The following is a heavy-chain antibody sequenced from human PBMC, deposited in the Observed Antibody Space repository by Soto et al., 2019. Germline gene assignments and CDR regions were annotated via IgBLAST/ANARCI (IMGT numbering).Heavy chain of an antibody. V-gene: IGHV3-23*01. J-gene: IGHJ6*02. CDR2: ISGSGGST. CDR1: GFTFSSYA. D-gene: IGHD2-2*01. CDR3: AKDGCSSTSCYGGFYYYYGMDV. Sequence: PGVSLRLSCAASGFTFSSYAMSWVRQAPGKGLEWVSAISGSGGSTYYADSVKGRFTISRDNSKNTLYLQMNSLRAEDTAVYYCAKDGCSSTSCYGGFYYYYGMDVWGQGTTVTVSS.